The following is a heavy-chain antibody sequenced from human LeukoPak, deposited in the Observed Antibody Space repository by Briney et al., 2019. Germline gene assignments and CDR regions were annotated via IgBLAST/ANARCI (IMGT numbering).Heavy chain of an antibody. CDR1: GFTFSNYG. Sequence: QPGGSLRLSCAASGFTFSNYGMAWVRQAPGKGLEWVSSISGSGGTTYYADSVKGRFTISRDNSKNTLHLQMNSLRAEDTALYYCAKGLITLVRGAIDFWGQGTLVTVSS. CDR2: ISGSGGTT. J-gene: IGHJ4*02. V-gene: IGHV3-23*01. CDR3: AKGLITLVRGAIDF. D-gene: IGHD3-10*01.